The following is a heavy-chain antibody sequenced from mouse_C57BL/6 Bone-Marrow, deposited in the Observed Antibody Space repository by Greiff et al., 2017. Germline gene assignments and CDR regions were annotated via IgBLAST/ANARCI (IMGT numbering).Heavy chain of an antibody. V-gene: IGHV1-64*01. CDR1: GYTFTSYW. CDR2: ITPNNGST. Sequence: QVQLQQPGAELVKPGASVKLSCTASGYTFTSYWMHWVKQRPGQGLEWIGMITPNNGSTTYNEKFKSKATLTVDKSSDTAYMQLRSLTSEDSAVYYGAKWGYYELCWFALWGQGTLVTVTA. D-gene: IGHD2-3*01. CDR3: AKWGYYELCWFAL. J-gene: IGHJ3*01.